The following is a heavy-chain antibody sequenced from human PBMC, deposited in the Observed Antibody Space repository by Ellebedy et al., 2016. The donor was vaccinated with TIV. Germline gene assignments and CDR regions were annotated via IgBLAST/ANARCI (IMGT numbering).Heavy chain of an antibody. V-gene: IGHV3-23*01. J-gene: IGHJ3*01. CDR3: AKDRDYSSSYYMGDGSFDV. D-gene: IGHD6-13*01. CDR2: IRGTGDIT. Sequence: GESLKISXTASGFTFSSFAMSWVRQAPGKGLELVSSIRGTGDITYYADSVKGRFTISRDNSKTTLYLQMNNLRAEDTAVYYCAKDRDYSSSYYMGDGSFDVWGQGTMVTVSS. CDR1: GFTFSSFA.